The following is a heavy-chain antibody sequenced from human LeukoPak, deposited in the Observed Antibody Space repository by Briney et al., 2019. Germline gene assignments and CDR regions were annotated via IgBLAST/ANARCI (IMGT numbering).Heavy chain of an antibody. CDR1: GYTFTSYA. CDR3: ARTSSQLWFGETPPNWFDP. CDR2: IYTNTGNP. V-gene: IGHV7-4-1*02. J-gene: IGHJ5*02. Sequence: GASVKVSCKASGYTFTSYAMNWVRQAPGQGLEWMGWIYTNTGNPTYAQGFTGRFVFSLDTSVSTAYLQISSLKAEDTAVYYCARTSSQLWFGETPPNWFDPWGQGTLVTVSS. D-gene: IGHD3-10*01.